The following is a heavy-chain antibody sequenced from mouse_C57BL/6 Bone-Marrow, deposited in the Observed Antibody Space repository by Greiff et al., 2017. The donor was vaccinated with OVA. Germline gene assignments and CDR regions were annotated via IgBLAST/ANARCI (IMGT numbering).Heavy chain of an antibody. V-gene: IGHV14-4*01. CDR2: IDPENGDT. J-gene: IGHJ4*01. CDR1: GFNIKDDY. Sequence: EVQLQHSGAELVRPGASVKLSCTASGFNIKDDYMHWVKQRPEQGLEWIGWIDPENGDTEYASKFQGKATITADTSSNTAYLQLSSLTSEDTAVYYCTRGFSYAMDYWGQGTSVTVSS. CDR3: TRGFSYAMDY.